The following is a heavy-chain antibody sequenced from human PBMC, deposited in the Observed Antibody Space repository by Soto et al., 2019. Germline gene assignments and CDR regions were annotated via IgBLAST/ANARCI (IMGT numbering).Heavy chain of an antibody. D-gene: IGHD2-2*01. CDR2: IYSGGST. J-gene: IGHJ4*02. Sequence: GGSLRLSCAASGFTVSSNYMSWVRQAPGKGLEWVSVIYSGGSTYYADSVKGRFTISRDNSKNTLYLQMNSLRAEDTAVYYCASIKRYCSSTSCYDLDYWGQGTLVTVSS. CDR3: ASIKRYCSSTSCYDLDY. V-gene: IGHV3-66*01. CDR1: GFTVSSNY.